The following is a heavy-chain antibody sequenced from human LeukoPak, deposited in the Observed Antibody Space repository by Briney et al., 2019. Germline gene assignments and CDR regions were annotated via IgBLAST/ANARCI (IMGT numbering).Heavy chain of an antibody. V-gene: IGHV4-61*01. D-gene: IGHD3-10*01. CDR3: ARDARLSGSGNDY. J-gene: IGHJ4*02. CDR2: IYYSGST. Sequence: PSETLSLTCTVSGGSVSSGNYYWSWIRQPPGKGLEWIGYIYYSGSTNYNPSLKSRVAISVDTSKNQFSLKLSSVTAADTAVYCCARDARLSGSGNDYWGQGTLVTVSS. CDR1: GGSVSSGNYY.